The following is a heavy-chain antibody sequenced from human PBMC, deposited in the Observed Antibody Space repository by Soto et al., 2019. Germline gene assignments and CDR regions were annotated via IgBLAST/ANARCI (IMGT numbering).Heavy chain of an antibody. D-gene: IGHD3-22*01. J-gene: IGHJ5*02. CDR3: AHTNDSSGFLTS. CDR1: GFSLSVYGVR. CDR2: IHWNDDK. V-gene: IGHV2-5*01. Sequence: SGPTLVNPTQTLTLTCSFSGFSLSVYGVRVIWFRQPPGETLEWLALIHWNDDKRYSPYLKSRLTITKDTSKNQVVLTLTNLDPLDTGTYFCAHTNDSSGFLTSWGQGILVTVSS.